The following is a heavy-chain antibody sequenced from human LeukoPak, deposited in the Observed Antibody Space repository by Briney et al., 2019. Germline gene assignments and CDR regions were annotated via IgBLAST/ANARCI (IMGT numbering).Heavy chain of an antibody. Sequence: PGGSLRLSCAASGFTVSSNYMSWVRQAPGKGLEWVAFIRYDGSNKYYADSVKGRFTISRDNSKNTLYLQMNSLRAEDTAVYYCAKISKARSSITIFGVAKYRSWFDPWGQGTLVTVSS. CDR3: AKISKARSSITIFGVAKYRSWFDP. D-gene: IGHD3-3*01. CDR2: IRYDGSNK. J-gene: IGHJ5*02. CDR1: GFTVSSNY. V-gene: IGHV3-30*02.